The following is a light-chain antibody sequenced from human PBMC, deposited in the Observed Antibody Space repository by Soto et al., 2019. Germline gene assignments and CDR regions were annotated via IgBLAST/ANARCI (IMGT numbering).Light chain of an antibody. J-gene: IGKJ1*01. V-gene: IGKV3-20*01. CDR3: QQYGVSPRT. CDR2: GAS. CDR1: QSVSSNY. Sequence: EIVLTQSPGTLSLSPGERATLSCRASQSVSSNYLAWYQQKPGQAPRLLIYGASSRATGISDRFSGSASGADFTLTISRLEPEDFAVYYCQQYGVSPRTFGQGTKVDI.